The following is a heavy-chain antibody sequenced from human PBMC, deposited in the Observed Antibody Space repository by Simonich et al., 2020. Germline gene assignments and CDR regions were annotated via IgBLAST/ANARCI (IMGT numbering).Heavy chain of an antibody. D-gene: IGHD1-1*01. CDR3: ARWTATGYYFDY. V-gene: IGHV3-53*01. CDR1: GFPVSSNS. CDR2: IYSGVST. Sequence: EVQLVESGGGLIQPGGSLRLSCAASGFPVSSNSMSWVRQAPGKGLEWVSVIYSGVSTYYADSVKGRFTISRDNSKNTLYLQINSLRAEDTAVYYCARWTATGYYFDYWGQGTLVTVSS. J-gene: IGHJ4*02.